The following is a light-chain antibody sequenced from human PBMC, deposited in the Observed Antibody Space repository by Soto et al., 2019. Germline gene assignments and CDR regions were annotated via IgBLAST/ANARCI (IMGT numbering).Light chain of an antibody. J-gene: IGKJ5*01. CDR3: QQYNNWPPAT. CDR2: GAS. Sequence: EIVLTQAPGTLSLSPGERSTLSCRASQSVSSSYLAWYQEKPGQAPXLXXYGASTRATGIPARFSGSGSGTEFTLTISSLQSEDFAVYYGQQYNNWPPATFGQGTRLEIK. CDR1: QSVSSSY. V-gene: IGKV3D-15*01.